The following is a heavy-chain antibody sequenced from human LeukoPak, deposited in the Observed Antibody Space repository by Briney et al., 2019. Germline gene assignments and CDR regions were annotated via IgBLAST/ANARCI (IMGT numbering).Heavy chain of an antibody. CDR1: GFTFSSYW. CDR2: IKQDGSEK. D-gene: IGHD5-18*01. V-gene: IGHV3-7*01. J-gene: IGHJ4*02. Sequence: GGSLRLSCAASGFTFSSYWMSWVRQAPGEGLEWVANIKQDGSEKYYVDSVKGRFTISRDNAKNSLYLQMNSLRAEDTAVYYCARSRGYSYGYGFDYWGQGTLVTVSS. CDR3: ARSRGYSYGYGFDY.